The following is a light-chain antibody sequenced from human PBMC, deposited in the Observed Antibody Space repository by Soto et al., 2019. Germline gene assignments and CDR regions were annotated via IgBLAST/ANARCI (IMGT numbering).Light chain of an antibody. CDR2: ENN. CDR1: SSNIGAGYE. CDR3: QSYDSSLSGYV. J-gene: IGLJ1*01. V-gene: IGLV1-40*01. Sequence: QSVLTQPPSVSEASGQRVTISCTGSSSNIGAGYEAHWYQQVPGTAPKLLIYENNSRPSGVPDRFSGSKSGTSASLAITGLQAEDEAQYYCQSYDSSLSGYVFGTGTKVTV.